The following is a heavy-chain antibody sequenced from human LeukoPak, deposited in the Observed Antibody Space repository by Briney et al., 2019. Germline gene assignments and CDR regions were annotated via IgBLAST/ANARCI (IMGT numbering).Heavy chain of an antibody. D-gene: IGHD6-6*01. Sequence: SATLSLTCTVSGGSVNSGNYYWSWIRQPPGTGLEWIGYIYNSGTTNYNPSLKSRVTISLDTSKNQFSLKLSSVTAADTAVYYCASDLSESSSFGSWGQGSLVTASS. CDR2: IYNSGTT. J-gene: IGHJ4*02. CDR3: ASDLSESSSFGS. V-gene: IGHV4-61*01. CDR1: GGSVNSGNYY.